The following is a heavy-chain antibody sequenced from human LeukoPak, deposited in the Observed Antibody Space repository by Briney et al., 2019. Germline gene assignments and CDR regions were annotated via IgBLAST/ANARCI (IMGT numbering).Heavy chain of an antibody. J-gene: IGHJ5*02. Sequence: GASVKVSCKASGYTFTSYGISWVRQAPGQGLEWMGWISAYNGNTNYAQKLQGRVTTTTDTSTSTAYMELRSLRSGDTAVYYCARVDAITYYDFWSGYTGWFDPWGQGTLVTVSS. CDR3: ARVDAITYYDFWSGYTGWFDP. CDR1: GYTFTSYG. D-gene: IGHD3-3*01. CDR2: ISAYNGNT. V-gene: IGHV1-18*01.